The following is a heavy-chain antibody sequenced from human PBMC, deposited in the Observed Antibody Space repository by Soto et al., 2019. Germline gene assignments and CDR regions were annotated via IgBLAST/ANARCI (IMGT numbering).Heavy chain of an antibody. V-gene: IGHV1-18*01. D-gene: IGHD3-22*01. CDR2: ISPYDDNT. J-gene: IGHJ6*02. Sequence: QVQVVQSGGEVKEPGASVRVSYKTSGYIFTSYGITWVRQAPGQGLEWLGWISPYDDNTNYAQNLQGRVRMSTDTSTRTAYMELRNLRSDDTAVYYCARGGYYDSSGSRNYHYYGMDVWGQGTTITVS. CDR1: GYIFTSYG. CDR3: ARGGYYDSSGSRNYHYYGMDV.